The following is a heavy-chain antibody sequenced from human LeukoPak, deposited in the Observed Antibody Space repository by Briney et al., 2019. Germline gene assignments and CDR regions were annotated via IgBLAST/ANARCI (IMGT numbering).Heavy chain of an antibody. D-gene: IGHD1-1*01. V-gene: IGHV1-2*02. Sequence: ASVKVSCKASGYSFADYYMHWVRQAPGQGLEWLGWITLNSGDTHYAQKFQGRLTMTSDTSISTGYMELSRLQFDDTAVYYCAREGQLGLDNWGQGTLVTVSS. CDR1: GYSFADYY. J-gene: IGHJ1*01. CDR2: ITLNSGDT. CDR3: AREGQLGLDN.